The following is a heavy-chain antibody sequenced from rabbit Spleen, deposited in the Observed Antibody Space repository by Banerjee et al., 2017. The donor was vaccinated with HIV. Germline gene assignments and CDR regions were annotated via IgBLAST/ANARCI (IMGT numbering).Heavy chain of an antibody. V-gene: IGHV1S45*01. CDR3: ARDTSSSFSSYGMDL. CDR2: IDTGSSGFT. J-gene: IGHJ6*01. Sequence: QEQLVESGGDLVQPGASLTLTCTASGFDFSAYTFMCWVRQAPGKGLEWIACIDTGSSGFTYFASWAKGRFTISKTSSTTVTLQMTSLTAADTATYFCARDTSSSFSSYGMDLGGPGTLVTVS. D-gene: IGHD1-1*01. CDR1: GFDFSAYTF.